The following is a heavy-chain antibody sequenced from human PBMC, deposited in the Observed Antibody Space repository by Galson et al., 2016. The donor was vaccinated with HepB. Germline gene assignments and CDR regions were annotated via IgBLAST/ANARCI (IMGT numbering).Heavy chain of an antibody. V-gene: IGHV1-18*01. CDR2: INPYNDNT. J-gene: IGHJ3*02. CDR3: ARGYYYESSGPPGAFDI. CDR1: GYRITRYG. Sequence: SVKVSCKASGYRITRYGISWVRQAPGQGLEWMGWINPYNDNTNYVQKLQGRVTMTTDTSTSTTFMELRSLRSDDTAVYYCARGYYYESSGPPGAFDIWGQGTVITVSS. D-gene: IGHD3-22*01.